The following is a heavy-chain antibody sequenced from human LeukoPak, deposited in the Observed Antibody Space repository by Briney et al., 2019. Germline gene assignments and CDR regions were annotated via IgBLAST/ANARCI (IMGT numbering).Heavy chain of an antibody. CDR3: AKGRRRYSSSSGFDY. J-gene: IGHJ4*02. D-gene: IGHD6-6*01. Sequence: GGSLRLSCAASGFTFSSYGMHWDRQAPGKGLEWVAFIRYDGSNKYYADSVKGRFTISRDNSKNTLYLQMNSLRAEDTAVYYCAKGRRRYSSSSGFDYWGQGTLVTVSS. V-gene: IGHV3-30*02. CDR2: IRYDGSNK. CDR1: GFTFSSYG.